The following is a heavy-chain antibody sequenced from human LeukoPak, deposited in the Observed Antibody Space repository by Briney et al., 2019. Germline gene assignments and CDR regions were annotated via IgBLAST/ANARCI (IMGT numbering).Heavy chain of an antibody. CDR2: ISRKSSTT. CDR3: VRHWEWSFDY. Sequence: GGSLRLSCEASGFTFSSYSMNWVRQAPGKGLEWASYISRKSSTTYYADSVKGRFTISRDDATNSLFLQMNSLRAEDTAVYFCVRHWEWSFDYWGQGILVTVSS. V-gene: IGHV3-48*01. D-gene: IGHD3-3*01. CDR1: GFTFSSYS. J-gene: IGHJ4*02.